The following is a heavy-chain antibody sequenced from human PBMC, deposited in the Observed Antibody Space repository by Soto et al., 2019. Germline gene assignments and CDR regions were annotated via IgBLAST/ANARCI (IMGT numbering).Heavy chain of an antibody. J-gene: IGHJ2*01. CDR2: IKSKTDGGTT. CDR1: GFTFSNAW. CDR3: SAGYYYGSGSYYNGWYFDL. D-gene: IGHD3-10*01. V-gene: IGHV3-15*07. Sequence: EVQLVESGGGLVKPGGSLRLSCAASGFTFSNAWMNWVRQAPGKGLEWVGRIKSKTDGGTTDYAAPVKGRFTISRDDSKNKLYLQMNSLKTEDTAVSYCSAGYYYGSGSYYNGWYFDLWGRGTLVTVSS.